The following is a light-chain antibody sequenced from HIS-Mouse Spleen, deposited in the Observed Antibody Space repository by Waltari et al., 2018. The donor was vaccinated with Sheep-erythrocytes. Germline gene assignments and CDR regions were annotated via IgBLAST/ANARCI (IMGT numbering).Light chain of an antibody. CDR2: DVS. CDR3: CSYAGSYNHV. CDR1: SSDVGGFNY. Sequence: QSALTQPRSVSGSPGQSVTIYCTGTSSDVGGFNYVSWYQHHPGKAPKLMIYDVSKRPSGVPDRFSGSKSGNTASLTISGLQAEDEADYYCCSYAGSYNHVFATGTKVTVL. J-gene: IGLJ1*01. V-gene: IGLV2-11*01.